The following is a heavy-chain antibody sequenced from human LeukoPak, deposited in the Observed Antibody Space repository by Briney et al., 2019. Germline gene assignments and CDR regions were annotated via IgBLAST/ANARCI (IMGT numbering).Heavy chain of an antibody. CDR3: ARGLRFFSDY. CDR1: GFTFSDYA. V-gene: IGHV3-64*01. CDR2: ISSNGGST. Sequence: GGSLRLSCAASGFTFSDYAMHWVRQAPGKGLDYVSAISSNGGSTYYANSVKGRFTISRDNSKNTVYLQMGSLRAEDMAVYYCARGLRFFSDYWGQGTLVTVSS. J-gene: IGHJ4*02. D-gene: IGHD3-3*01.